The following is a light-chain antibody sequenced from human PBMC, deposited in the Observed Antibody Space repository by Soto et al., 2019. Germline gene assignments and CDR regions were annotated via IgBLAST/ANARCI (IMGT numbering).Light chain of an antibody. CDR3: QHYDSYPYT. J-gene: IGKJ2*01. CDR1: QSISRG. CDR2: RAS. V-gene: IGKV1-5*03. Sequence: DIQMTQSPSTLSASIGDRVTITCRASQSISRGLAWYQQKPQKPPKLLIYRASSLESGVPTRFSGSESGTEFTLTISSRQPDDSAIYYCQHYDSYPYTFGQGTKLEIK.